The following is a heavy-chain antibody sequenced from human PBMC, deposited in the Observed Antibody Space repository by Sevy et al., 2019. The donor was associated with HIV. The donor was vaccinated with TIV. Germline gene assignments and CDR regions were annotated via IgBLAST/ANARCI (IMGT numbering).Heavy chain of an antibody. V-gene: IGHV1-3*01. CDR1: GYTFTSYA. Sequence: ASVKVSCKASGYTFTSYAMRWVRQAPGQRLEWMGWINAGNGNTKYSQKFQGRVTITRDTSASTAYMELSSLRSEDTAVYYCAREDTPYYYYGMDVWGQGTTVTVSS. CDR2: INAGNGNT. J-gene: IGHJ6*02. CDR3: AREDTPYYYYGMDV.